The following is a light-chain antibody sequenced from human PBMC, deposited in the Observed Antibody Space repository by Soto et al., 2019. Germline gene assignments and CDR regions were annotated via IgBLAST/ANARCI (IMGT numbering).Light chain of an antibody. J-gene: IGKJ2*01. CDR2: WAS. CDR1: QSVFSRSTDADY. Sequence: DIVMTQSPDSLAVSLGETATINCASSQSVFSRSTDADYLAWYQQKVGQPPKLLIYWASTRQSGVPDRFSGSGSGAEFTLTISSLQSEDVAVYYCQQYYDWPRTFGQGTKLEIK. V-gene: IGKV4-1*01. CDR3: QQYYDWPRT.